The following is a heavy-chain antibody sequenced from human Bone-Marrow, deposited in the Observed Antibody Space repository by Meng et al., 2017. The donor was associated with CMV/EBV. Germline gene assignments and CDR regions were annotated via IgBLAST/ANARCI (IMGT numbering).Heavy chain of an antibody. D-gene: IGHD6-19*01. V-gene: IGHV1-46*01. CDR3: ARDLRVAGYFDY. Sequence: ASVKVSCKASGYTFSTYYMHWVRQAPGQGLEWMGIVDPSGDTTTYAQKFQGRVTMTRDTSTITVYMELSSLRSEYTAMYFCARDLRVAGYFDYWGQGTLVTVSS. J-gene: IGHJ4*02. CDR2: VDPSGDTT. CDR1: GYTFSTYY.